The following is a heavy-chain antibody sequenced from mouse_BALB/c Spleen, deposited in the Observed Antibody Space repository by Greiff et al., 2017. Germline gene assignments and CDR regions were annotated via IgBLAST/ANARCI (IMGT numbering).Heavy chain of an antibody. CDR1: GFTFSSYT. CDR3: ASLTPFAY. J-gene: IGHJ3*01. V-gene: IGHV5-12-2*01. CDR2: ISNGGGST. Sequence: EVKLMESGGGLVQPGGSLKLSCAASGFTFSSYTMSWVRQTPEKRLEWVAYISNGGGSTYYPDTVKGRFTISRDNAKNTLYLQMSSLKSEDTAMYYCASLTPFAYWGQGTLVTVSA. D-gene: IGHD4-1*01.